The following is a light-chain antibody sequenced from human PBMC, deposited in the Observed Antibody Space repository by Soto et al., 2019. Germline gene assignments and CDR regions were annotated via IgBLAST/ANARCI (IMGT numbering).Light chain of an antibody. CDR3: QQFNSYPPYT. V-gene: IGKV1-13*02. Sequence: AIQLTQSPSSLSASVGDRVTITCRASQGISSASAWYQQKLGKASKLLIYDASSLESGVPSRFSGSGSGTDFTLPISSLQPEDFSTDYCQQFNSYPPYTFGQGTKLEIK. CDR1: QGISSA. CDR2: DAS. J-gene: IGKJ2*01.